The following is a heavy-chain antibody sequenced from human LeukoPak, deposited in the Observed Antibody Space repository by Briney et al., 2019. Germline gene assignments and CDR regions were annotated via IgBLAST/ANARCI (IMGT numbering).Heavy chain of an antibody. V-gene: IGHV1-18*01. D-gene: IGHD6-19*01. CDR3: AKDRTAVAVHWFDP. CDR2: ISAYNGNT. Sequence: ASVKVSCKASGYTFTSYGISWVRQAPGQGLEWMGWISAYNGNTNYAQKLQGRVTMTTDTSTSTAYMELRSLRAEDTAVYYCAKDRTAVAVHWFDPWGQGTLVTVSS. J-gene: IGHJ5*02. CDR1: GYTFTSYG.